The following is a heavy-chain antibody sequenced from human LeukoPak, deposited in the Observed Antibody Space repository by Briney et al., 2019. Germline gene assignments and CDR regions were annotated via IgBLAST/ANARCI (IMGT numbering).Heavy chain of an antibody. D-gene: IGHD3-22*01. V-gene: IGHV3-53*01. CDR1: GFTFSNNY. CDR2: MYSGGST. J-gene: IGHJ3*02. CDR3: ARGNYASTGPGALDI. Sequence: PGGSLRLSCAASGFTFSNNYMSWVRQAPGKGLEWVSVMYSGGSTNYADSVKGRFIISRDDSKNILDLQMNSLKAEDTAVYYCARGNYASTGPGALDIWGQGTMVTVSS.